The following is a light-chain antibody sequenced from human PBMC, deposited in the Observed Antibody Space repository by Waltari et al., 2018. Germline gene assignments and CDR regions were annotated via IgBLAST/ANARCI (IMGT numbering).Light chain of an antibody. Sequence: ENVLTQSPGTLSLSPGERATLSCRASHSVTSDYVAWYQHKPGQAPRILIYGAYTRATGIPDRFSASGSGSDFALTISGLEPEDFAVYYCQQYGSSPQTFGQGTKVEIK. CDR3: QQYGSSPQT. CDR2: GAY. V-gene: IGKV3-20*01. J-gene: IGKJ1*01. CDR1: HSVTSDY.